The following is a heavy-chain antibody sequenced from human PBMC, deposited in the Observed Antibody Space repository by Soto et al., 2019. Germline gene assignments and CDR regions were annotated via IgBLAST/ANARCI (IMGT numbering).Heavy chain of an antibody. CDR2: FSTRSTTI. J-gene: IGHJ4*02. D-gene: IGHD2-8*01. V-gene: IGHV3-48*02. Sequence: GGSLRLSCAASGFTFSTFHMNFDRQSPGKGLDWVSNFSTRSTTIYYADSVKGRFTISRDNAMNSLYLHMNSLRDEDTAVYYCARDPISNHGHEFDIWGQGTLVTVSS. CDR1: GFTFSTFH. CDR3: ARDPISNHGHEFDI.